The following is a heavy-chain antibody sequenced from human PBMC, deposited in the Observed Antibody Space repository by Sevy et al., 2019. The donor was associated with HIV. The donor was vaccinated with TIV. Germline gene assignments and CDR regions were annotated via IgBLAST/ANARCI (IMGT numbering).Heavy chain of an antibody. CDR2: ISWNSGGI. J-gene: IGHJ6*02. CDR1: GFTFDDYG. V-gene: IGHV3-9*01. CDR3: VKDKESRVIIPAAMAFYGMDV. D-gene: IGHD2-2*01. Sequence: GGCLRLSCAASGFTFDDYGMHWIRQTPGKGLEWVSSISWNSGGIAYAASVKGRFTISRDNAKNSLYLQMNSLRAEDTALYYCVKDKESRVIIPAAMAFYGMDVWGQGTTVTVSS.